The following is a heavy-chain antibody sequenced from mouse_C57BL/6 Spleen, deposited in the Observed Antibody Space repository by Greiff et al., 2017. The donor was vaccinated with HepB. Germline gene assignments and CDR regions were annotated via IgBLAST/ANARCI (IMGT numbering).Heavy chain of an antibody. J-gene: IGHJ1*03. Sequence: VQLQQSGAELVKPGASVKISCKASGYAFSSYWMNWVKQRPGKGLEWIGQIYPGDGDTNYNGKFKGKATLTADKSSSTAYMQLSSLTSEDSAVYVCARTDYYGSSWGYFDVWGTGTTVTVSS. V-gene: IGHV1-80*01. CDR1: GYAFSSYW. CDR2: IYPGDGDT. D-gene: IGHD1-1*01. CDR3: ARTDYYGSSWGYFDV.